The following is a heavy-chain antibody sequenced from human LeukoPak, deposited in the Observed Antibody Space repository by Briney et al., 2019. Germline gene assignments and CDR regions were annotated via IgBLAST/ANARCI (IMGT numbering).Heavy chain of an antibody. CDR3: ARDIRPFDF. CDR2: INQHGSDK. CDR1: GFTFSDFW. J-gene: IGHJ3*01. Sequence: GGSLRLSCVASGFTFSDFWMTWVRQAPGKGLEWVGNINQHGSDKYYGDSVKGRFTISRDNAENSLFLQMNSLRAEDTAVYYCARDIRPFDFWGQGTMVTVSS. V-gene: IGHV3-7*01. D-gene: IGHD3-16*01.